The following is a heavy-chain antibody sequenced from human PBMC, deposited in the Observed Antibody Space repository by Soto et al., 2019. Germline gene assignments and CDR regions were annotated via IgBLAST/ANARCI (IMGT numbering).Heavy chain of an antibody. V-gene: IGHV3-23*01. CDR2: ISGSGGST. CDR3: AKVSRWASRTNGYYFDY. CDR1: GFTFGSYA. J-gene: IGHJ4*02. Sequence: GGSLRLSCAASGFTFGSYAMSWVRQAPGKGLEWVSAISGSGGSTYYADSVKGRFTISRDNSKNTLYLQMNSLRAEDTAVYYCAKVSRWASRTNGYYFDYWGQGTLVTVSS.